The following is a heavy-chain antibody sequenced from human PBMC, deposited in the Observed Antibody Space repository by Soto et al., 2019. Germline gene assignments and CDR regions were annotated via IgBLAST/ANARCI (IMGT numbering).Heavy chain of an antibody. Sequence: GGSLRLSCTASGFNFDDYGMAWVRQFPGKGLEWVSGVNWNGGNSGYADSVKGRFTISRDNIKNTLYLHMNSLRAGDTAFYYCVRALSGHDHFFDAWGLGTLVTVSS. CDR3: VRALSGHDHFFDA. J-gene: IGHJ4*02. V-gene: IGHV3-20*04. CDR2: VNWNGGNS. CDR1: GFNFDDYG. D-gene: IGHD5-12*01.